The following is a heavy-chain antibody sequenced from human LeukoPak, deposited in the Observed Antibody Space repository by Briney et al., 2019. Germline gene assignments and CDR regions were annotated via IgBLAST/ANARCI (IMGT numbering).Heavy chain of an antibody. CDR2: INPNSGGT. J-gene: IGHJ5*02. Sequence: EASVKVSFKASGYTFTGYYMHWVRQAPGQGLEWMGWINPNSGGTNFAQKFQGRVTMTRDTSSSTAYMELSSLRSDDTAVYYCARDVDSIPVGGTRGYLIDPWGQGPRVTVSS. D-gene: IGHD6-13*01. V-gene: IGHV1-2*02. CDR3: ARDVDSIPVGGTRGYLIDP. CDR1: GYTFTGYY.